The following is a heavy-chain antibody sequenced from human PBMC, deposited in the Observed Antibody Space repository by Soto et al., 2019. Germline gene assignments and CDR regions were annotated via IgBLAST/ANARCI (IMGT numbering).Heavy chain of an antibody. J-gene: IGHJ6*03. Sequence: QVQLVQSGAEVRNPGSSVKVSCRASGDKFSSYTISWVXXXXGXGLEWMGRIVSFAGVPIYAXXFQGRITITANSSSSTAYMELTSLTXDXTXVYYCAREPSIAAVGIPLYSYYYMDVWGEGTAVTVSS. D-gene: IGHD6-13*01. CDR3: AREPSIAAVGIPLYSYYYMDV. CDR1: GDKFSSYT. CDR2: IVSFAGVP. V-gene: IGHV1-69*08.